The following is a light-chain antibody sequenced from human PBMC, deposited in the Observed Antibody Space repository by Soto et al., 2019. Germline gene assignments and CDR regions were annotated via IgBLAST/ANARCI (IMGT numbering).Light chain of an antibody. CDR3: KPDYTSPRP. Sequence: DIMMTQYPESLAVSLGEWPTINCKSSHTVLDSSNNRDYLTWYQKKTGQPPKLIIYWESTREFGVPARFSGSGSGKDFTLTISSLQAGDLGVDYCKPDYTSPRPFGHGHKV. J-gene: IGKJ1*01. CDR2: WES. CDR1: HTVLDSSNNRDY. V-gene: IGKV4-1*01.